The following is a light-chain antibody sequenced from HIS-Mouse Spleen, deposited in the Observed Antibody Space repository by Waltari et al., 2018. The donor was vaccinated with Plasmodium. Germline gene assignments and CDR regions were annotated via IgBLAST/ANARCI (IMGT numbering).Light chain of an antibody. Sequence: SYELTPPPSVSLSPGQTARITCSGDALPKKYAYWYQQKPGQAPVLVIYEDSKRPAGIPERFSGSSSGTMATLTISGAQVEDEADYYCYSTDSSGNHRVFGGGTKLTVL. CDR1: ALPKKY. CDR2: EDS. CDR3: YSTDSSGNHRV. V-gene: IGLV3-10*01. J-gene: IGLJ3*02.